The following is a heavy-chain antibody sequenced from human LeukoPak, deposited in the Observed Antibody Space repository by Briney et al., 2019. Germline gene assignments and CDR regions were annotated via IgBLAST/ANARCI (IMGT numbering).Heavy chain of an antibody. D-gene: IGHD4-23*01. J-gene: IGHJ3*02. Sequence: SETLSLTCTVSGGSISSGGDYWSWIRQHPGKGLEWIGYISYSGTTYYSPSLQSRITISLDTSKNQFSLELSSVTAADTAVYYCARAAWRGSNSRDAFDIWGLGTVVTVSS. CDR3: ARAAWRGSNSRDAFDI. CDR1: GGSISSGGDY. V-gene: IGHV4-31*03. CDR2: ISYSGTT.